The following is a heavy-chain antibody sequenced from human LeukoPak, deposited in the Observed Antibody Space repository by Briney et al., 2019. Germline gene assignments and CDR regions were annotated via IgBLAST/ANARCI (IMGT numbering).Heavy chain of an antibody. CDR3: ARDERGSSGWVRYYYMDV. D-gene: IGHD6-19*01. J-gene: IGHJ6*03. CDR1: GFTFSSYA. Sequence: GGSLRLSCAASGFTFSSYAMHWVRQAPGKGLEWVAVISYDGSNKYYADSVKGRFTISRDNSKNTLYLQMNSLRAEDTAVYYCARDERGSSGWVRYYYMDVWGKGTTVTVSS. CDR2: ISYDGSNK. V-gene: IGHV3-30*04.